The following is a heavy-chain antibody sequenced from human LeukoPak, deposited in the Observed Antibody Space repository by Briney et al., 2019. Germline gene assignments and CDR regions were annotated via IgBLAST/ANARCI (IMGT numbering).Heavy chain of an antibody. V-gene: IGHV1-69*05. CDR1: GGTFSSYA. CDR2: VIPIFGTA. D-gene: IGHD6-19*01. J-gene: IGHJ4*02. Sequence: ASVKVSCKASGGTFSSYAISWVRQAPGQGLEWMGGVIPIFGTANYAQKFQGRVTITTDESTSTAYMELSSPRSEDTAVYYCVSVVAGTIDYWGQGTLVTVSS. CDR3: VSVVAGTIDY.